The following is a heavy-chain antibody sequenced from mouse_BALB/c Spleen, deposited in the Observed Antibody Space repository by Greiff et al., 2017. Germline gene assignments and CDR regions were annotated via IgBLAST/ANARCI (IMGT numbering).Heavy chain of an antibody. D-gene: IGHD2-4*01. J-gene: IGHJ4*01. CDR2: IYPYNGGT. V-gene: IGHV1S29*02. Sequence: VQLQQSGPELVKPGASVKISCKASGYTFTDYNMHWVKQSHGKSLEWIGYIYPYNGGTGYNQKFKSKATLTVDNSSSTAYMELRSLTSEDSAVYYCARTGYDYGGDYWGQGTSVTVSS. CDR1: GYTFTDYN. CDR3: ARTGYDYGGDY.